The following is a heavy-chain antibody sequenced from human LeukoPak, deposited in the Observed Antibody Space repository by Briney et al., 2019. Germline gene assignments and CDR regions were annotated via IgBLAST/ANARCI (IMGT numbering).Heavy chain of an antibody. CDR1: GFTFSDYY. D-gene: IGHD3-22*01. V-gene: IGHV3-11*04. J-gene: IGHJ4*02. CDR3: ASYDSSGYYYFDY. CDR2: ISSSSGTI. Sequence: GGSLRLSCTASGFTFSDYYMSWICQAPGEGLEWISYISSSSGTIFYADSVRGRFTISRDNAKNSLYLQMNSLRAEDTAVYYCASYDSSGYYYFDYWGQGTLVTVSS.